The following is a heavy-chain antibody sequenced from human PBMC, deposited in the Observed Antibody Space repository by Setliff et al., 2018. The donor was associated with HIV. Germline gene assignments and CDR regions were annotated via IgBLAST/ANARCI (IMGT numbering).Heavy chain of an antibody. CDR1: GGSISSGSYY. J-gene: IGHJ6*03. CDR3: ARDHTANYYDSSGNPLYYYYMDV. Sequence: SETLSLTCTVSGGSISSGSYYWSWIRQPAGKGLEWIGHIYTSGSTNYNPSLKSRVTISVDTSKNQFSLKLSSVTAADTAVYYCARDHTANYYDSSGNPLYYYYMDVWGKGTTVTVSS. D-gene: IGHD3-22*01. CDR2: IYTSGST. V-gene: IGHV4-61*09.